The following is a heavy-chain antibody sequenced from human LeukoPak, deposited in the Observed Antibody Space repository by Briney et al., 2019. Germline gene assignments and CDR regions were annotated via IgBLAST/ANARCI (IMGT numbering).Heavy chain of an antibody. CDR2: ISAYNGNT. Sequence: ASVKVSCKASGYTFTSYGISWVRQAPGQGLEWMGWISAYNGNTNYAQKLQGRVTMTTDTSTSTAYMELRSLRSDDTAVYYCASVHTVTTPFYYYYYYGMDVWGQGTTVTVSS. J-gene: IGHJ6*02. CDR1: GYTFTSYG. V-gene: IGHV1-18*01. D-gene: IGHD4-17*01. CDR3: ASVHTVTTPFYYYYYYGMDV.